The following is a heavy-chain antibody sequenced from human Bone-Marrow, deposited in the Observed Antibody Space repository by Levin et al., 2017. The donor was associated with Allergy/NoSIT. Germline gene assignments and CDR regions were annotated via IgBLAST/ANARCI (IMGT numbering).Heavy chain of an antibody. J-gene: IGHJ4*02. Sequence: GESLKISCAASGFTFSNAWMSWVRQAPGKGLEWVGRIKSKTDGGTTDYAAPVKGRFTISRDDSKNTLYLQMNSLKTEDTAVYYCTTDVSITMIVVVHDYWGQGTLVTVSS. CDR2: IKSKTDGGTT. CDR3: TTDVSITMIVVVHDY. D-gene: IGHD3-22*01. V-gene: IGHV3-15*01. CDR1: GFTFSNAW.